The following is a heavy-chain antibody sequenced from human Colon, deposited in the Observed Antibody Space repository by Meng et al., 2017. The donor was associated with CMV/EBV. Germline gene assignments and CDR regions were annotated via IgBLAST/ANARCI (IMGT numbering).Heavy chain of an antibody. J-gene: IGHJ4*02. CDR1: GYILTTYY. Sequence: ASVKVSCKSSGYILTTYYMHWVRQALGQGLEWMGMINPSGSSTTYAQKFQGRVTMTKDMSTSTVYIEVGSLTSDDTAVYYCARDPGLGWSDYWGQGTLVTVSS. V-gene: IGHV1-46*01. CDR3: ARDPGLGWSDY. CDR2: INPSGSST. D-gene: IGHD2-15*01.